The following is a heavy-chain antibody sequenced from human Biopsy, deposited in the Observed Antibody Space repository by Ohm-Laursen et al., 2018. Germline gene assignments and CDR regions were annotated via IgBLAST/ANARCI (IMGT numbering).Heavy chain of an antibody. V-gene: IGHV1-18*01. CDR2: SSPYNGDT. D-gene: IGHD3-3*01. CDR3: ARDRWPHVTLLGLVVFDF. CDR1: GYTFTNYG. J-gene: IGHJ4*02. Sequence: ASVKVSCKASGYTFTNYGISWVRRAPGQGLEWMGWSSPYNGDTDYAQKLQGRVTMTTDTSTSTAYMDLRSLRSDDTAVYYCARDRWPHVTLLGLVVFDFWGQGTLVIVSS.